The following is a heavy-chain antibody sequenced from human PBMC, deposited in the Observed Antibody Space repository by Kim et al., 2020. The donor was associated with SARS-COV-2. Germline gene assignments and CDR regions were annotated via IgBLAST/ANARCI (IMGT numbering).Heavy chain of an antibody. V-gene: IGHV3-7*01. D-gene: IGHD2-2*01. J-gene: IGHJ6*02. Sequence: GGSLRLSCAASGFTFSSYWMSWVRQAPGKGLEWVANIKQDGSEKYYVDSVKGRFTISRDNAKNSLYLQMNSLRAEDTAVYYCATHGYCSSTSCYHYYYGMDVWGQGTTVTVSS. CDR2: IKQDGSEK. CDR3: ATHGYCSSTSCYHYYYGMDV. CDR1: GFTFSSYW.